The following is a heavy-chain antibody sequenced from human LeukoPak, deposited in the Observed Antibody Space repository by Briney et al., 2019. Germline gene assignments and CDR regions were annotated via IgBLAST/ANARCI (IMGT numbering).Heavy chain of an antibody. V-gene: IGHV3-11*04. J-gene: IGHJ5*02. CDR2: ISSSGSTI. D-gene: IGHD6-19*01. CDR1: GFIFSDYY. CDR3: ARDSSGWYNWFDP. Sequence: GGSLRLSCAASGFIFSDYYMNWIRQAPGKGLEWVSYISSSGSTIYYADSVKGRFTISRDNAKNSLYLQMNSLRAEDTALYYCARDSSGWYNWFDPWGQGTLVTVSS.